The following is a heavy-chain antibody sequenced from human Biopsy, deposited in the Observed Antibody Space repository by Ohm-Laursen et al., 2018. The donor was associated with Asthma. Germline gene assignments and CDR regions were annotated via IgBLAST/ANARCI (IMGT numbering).Heavy chain of an antibody. CDR1: GGSFTHYF. CDR2: INYRGDT. D-gene: IGHD6-19*01. V-gene: IGHV4-34*01. J-gene: IGHJ1*01. CDR3: VRGEEVAGTYFKD. Sequence: GTLSLTCVISGGSFTHYFWMWIRQPPGKGLEWIGEINYRGDTNYNPSLESRVSISVDTSTYHFSLRLNSVTAADTAVYYCVRGEEVAGTYFKDWDQGTLVTVSS.